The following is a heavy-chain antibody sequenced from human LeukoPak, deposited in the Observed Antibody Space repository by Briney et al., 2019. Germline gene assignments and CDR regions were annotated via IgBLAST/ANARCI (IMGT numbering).Heavy chain of an antibody. D-gene: IGHD3-10*01. CDR1: GGSISSGGYS. J-gene: IGHJ4*02. Sequence: SETPSLTCAVSGGSISSGGYSWSWIRQPPGKGLEWIGYIYHSGSTYYNPSLKSRVTISVDRSKNQFSLKLSSVTAADTAVYYCARANDYGSGSYLLDYWGQGTLVTVSS. V-gene: IGHV4-30-2*01. CDR2: IYHSGST. CDR3: ARANDYGSGSYLLDY.